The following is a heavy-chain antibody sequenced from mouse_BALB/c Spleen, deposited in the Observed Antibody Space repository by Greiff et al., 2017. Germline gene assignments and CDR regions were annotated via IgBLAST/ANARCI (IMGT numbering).Heavy chain of an antibody. CDR2: INPGSGGT. J-gene: IGHJ2*01. CDR1: GYAFTNYL. CDR3: AREGAGTGYFDY. V-gene: IGHV1-54*01. Sequence: VHLVESGAELVRPGTSVKVSCKASGYAFTNYLIEWVKQRPGQGLEWIGVINPGSGGTNYNEKFKGKATLTADKSSSTAYMQLSSLTSDDSAVYFCAREGAGTGYFDYWGQGTTLTVSS. D-gene: IGHD4-1*01.